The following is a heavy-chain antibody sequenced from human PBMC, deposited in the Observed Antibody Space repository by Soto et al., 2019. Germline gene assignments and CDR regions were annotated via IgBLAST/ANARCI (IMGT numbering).Heavy chain of an antibody. CDR1: GGSISSGNYY. CDR2: IYNSGST. CDR3: ANLIAAAGHNWLDP. Sequence: QVQLQEAGPGLVKPSQTLSLTCSVSGGSISSGNYYWSWIRQPPGKGLEWIGYIYNSGSTYYNPSLKSRVIRSVDTSKNQFSLKVSSVTAADTAVYYCANLIAAAGHNWLDPWGQGTLVTVSS. V-gene: IGHV4-30-4*01. J-gene: IGHJ5*02. D-gene: IGHD6-13*01.